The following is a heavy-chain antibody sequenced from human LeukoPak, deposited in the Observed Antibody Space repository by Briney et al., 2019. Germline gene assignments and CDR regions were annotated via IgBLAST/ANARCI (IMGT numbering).Heavy chain of an antibody. CDR2: LSSDGSRS. D-gene: IGHD5-12*01. J-gene: IGHJ4*02. CDR3: ARFAAYEYHFDY. V-gene: IGHV3-74*01. Sequence: GGSLRLSCVTSGFPFTTYWIHWTRQAPGKGLEWVSRLSSDGSRSIYADSVKGRFIISRDNAKKTVYLQMNSLRVEDTAFYFCARFAAYEYHFDYWGRGALVTVSS. CDR1: GFPFTTYW.